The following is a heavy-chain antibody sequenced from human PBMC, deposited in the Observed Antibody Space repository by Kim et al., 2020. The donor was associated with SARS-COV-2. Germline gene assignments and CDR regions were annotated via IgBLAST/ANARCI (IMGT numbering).Heavy chain of an antibody. CDR2: ISDSGGSK. J-gene: IGHJ4*02. CDR1: GFTFSSYD. CDR3: ASWNSRVFHS. D-gene: IGHD1-7*01. V-gene: IGHV3-23*01. Sequence: GGSLRLSCAASGFTFSSYDMSWVRQAPGKGLEWIAGISDSGGSKDYADSVKGRFIISKDYSNNTLHLQMNSLGAEDTAIYYCASWNSRVFHSWGQGPLVT.